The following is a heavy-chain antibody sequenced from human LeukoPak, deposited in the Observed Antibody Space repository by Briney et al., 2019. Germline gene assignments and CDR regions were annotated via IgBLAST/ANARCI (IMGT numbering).Heavy chain of an antibody. CDR3: ARLSSGSSSWYDIDY. CDR1: GGSITSYY. J-gene: IGHJ4*02. V-gene: IGHV4-59*08. CDR2: IYYSGTT. Sequence: SETLSLTCTVSGGSITSYYWSWIRQPPGKGLEWIGYIYYSGTTNYNPSLKSRVTISVNTSKDQFSLELNSVTAADTAVYYCARLSSGSSSWYDIDYWGQGTLVTVSS. D-gene: IGHD6-13*01.